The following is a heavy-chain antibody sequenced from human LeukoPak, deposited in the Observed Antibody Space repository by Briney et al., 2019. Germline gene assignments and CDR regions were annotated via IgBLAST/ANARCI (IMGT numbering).Heavy chain of an antibody. D-gene: IGHD3-10*01. CDR3: ARDLSMGTEYYFDY. Sequence: GGSLRLSCAASGFTFSSYAMHWVRQAPGKGLEWVAVISYDGSNKYYADSVKGRFTISRDNSKNTLYLQMNSLRAEDTAVYYCARDLSMGTEYYFDYWGQGTLVTVSS. V-gene: IGHV3-30*04. J-gene: IGHJ4*02. CDR1: GFTFSSYA. CDR2: ISYDGSNK.